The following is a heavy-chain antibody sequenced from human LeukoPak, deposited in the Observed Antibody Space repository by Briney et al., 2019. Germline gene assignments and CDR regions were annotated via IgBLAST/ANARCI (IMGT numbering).Heavy chain of an antibody. D-gene: IGHD6-6*01. CDR3: ARIGYSSSSLDY. CDR2: IKEDGSVK. V-gene: IGHV3-7*01. J-gene: IGHJ4*02. CDR1: GFTFSRYW. Sequence: PGGSLRLSCAASGFTFSRYWLTWVRQAPGKGLEWVANIKEDGSVKYYVDSVKGRFTISRDSAKNSLYLQINSLNAEDTAVYYCARIGYSSSSLDYWGQGTLVIVSS.